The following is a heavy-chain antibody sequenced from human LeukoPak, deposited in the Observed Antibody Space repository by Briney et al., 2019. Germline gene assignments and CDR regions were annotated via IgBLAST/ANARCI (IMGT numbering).Heavy chain of an antibody. D-gene: IGHD4-23*01. V-gene: IGHV4-59*01. CDR2: VYYSGST. Sequence: PSETLSLTCTVSGVSISYYYWSWLRQPPGKGLQWIGYVYYSGSTNYNPSLKSRVTISVDTSKNQFSLKLNSVTPADTAVYYCATLTGGDDAFDIWGQGTMVTVSS. J-gene: IGHJ3*02. CDR1: GVSISYYY. CDR3: ATLTGGDDAFDI.